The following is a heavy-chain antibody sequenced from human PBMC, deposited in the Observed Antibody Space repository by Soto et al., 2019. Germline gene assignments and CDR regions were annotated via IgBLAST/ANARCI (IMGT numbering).Heavy chain of an antibody. J-gene: IGHJ6*02. V-gene: IGHV1-18*01. Sequence: QVQLVQSGAEVKKPGASVKVSCKASGYTFTSYGISWVRQAPGQGLEWMGWISADNGNTNYAQKLQGRVTMTTDTPTSTAYMELRSLSSDDTAVYYCARVVPRSYDFWSGSVYGMDVWGQGTTVTVSS. CDR1: GYTFTSYG. D-gene: IGHD3-3*01. CDR3: ARVVPRSYDFWSGSVYGMDV. CDR2: ISADNGNT.